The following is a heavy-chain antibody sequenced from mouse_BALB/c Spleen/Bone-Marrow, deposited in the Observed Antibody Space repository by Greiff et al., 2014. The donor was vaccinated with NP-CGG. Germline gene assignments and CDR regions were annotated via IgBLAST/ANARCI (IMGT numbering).Heavy chain of an antibody. Sequence: EVKLMESGAELVKPGASVKLSCTASGFNIKDTYMHWVKQRPEQGLEWIRRIDPANGNTKYDPKFQGKATITADTSSNTAYLQLSSLTSEDTAVYYCARYYYGSSYFDYWGQGTTLTVSS. J-gene: IGHJ2*01. CDR2: IDPANGNT. CDR3: ARYYYGSSYFDY. CDR1: GFNIKDTY. D-gene: IGHD1-1*01. V-gene: IGHV14-3*02.